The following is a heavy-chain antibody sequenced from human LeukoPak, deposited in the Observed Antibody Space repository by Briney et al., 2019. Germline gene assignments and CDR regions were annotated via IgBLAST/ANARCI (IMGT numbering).Heavy chain of an antibody. V-gene: IGHV3-23*01. J-gene: IGHJ4*02. CDR2: ISGSGGST. Sequence: GGPLTLSCGASGLTFSSYAMRCLRHATGEGLEGVSAISGSGGSTYYADSVKGRFTISRDNSKNTLYLQMNSLRAEDTAVYYCARAPAMIAALFDYWGQGTLVTVSS. CDR3: ARAPAMIAALFDY. CDR1: GLTFSSYA. D-gene: IGHD3-22*01.